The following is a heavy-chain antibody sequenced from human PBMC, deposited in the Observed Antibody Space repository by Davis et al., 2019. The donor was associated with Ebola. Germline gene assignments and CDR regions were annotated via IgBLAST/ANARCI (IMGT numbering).Heavy chain of an antibody. D-gene: IGHD3-9*01. V-gene: IGHV6-1*01. CDR3: ARGRRYFDWLSAYYFDY. Sequence: HSQTLSLTCAISGDSVSLNSAGWNWIRQSPSRGLEWLGRTYYNSKWYSDYALSVKSRITISPDTSKNQFSLKLSSVTAADTAVYYCARGRRYFDWLSAYYFDYWGQGTLVTVSS. CDR2: TYYNSKWYS. CDR1: GDSVSLNSAG. J-gene: IGHJ4*02.